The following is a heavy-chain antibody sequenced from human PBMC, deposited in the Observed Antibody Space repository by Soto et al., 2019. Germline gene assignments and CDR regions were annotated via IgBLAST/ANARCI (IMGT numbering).Heavy chain of an antibody. Sequence: SETLSLTCTVSGGSISSGGYYWSWIRQHPGKGLEWIGYIYYSGSTYYNPSLQGRVTITRDTSASTADMELSSLRSEDTAVYYCAREHDFLTGYSFDYWGQGTLVTVSS. J-gene: IGHJ4*02. CDR3: AREHDFLTGYSFDY. D-gene: IGHD3-9*01. CDR2: IYYSGST. V-gene: IGHV4-31*03. CDR1: GGSISSGGYY.